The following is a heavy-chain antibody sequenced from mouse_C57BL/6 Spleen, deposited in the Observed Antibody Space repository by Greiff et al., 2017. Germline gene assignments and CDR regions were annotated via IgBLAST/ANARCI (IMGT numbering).Heavy chain of an antibody. CDR2: IDPETGGT. J-gene: IGHJ1*03. CDR3: TRRLLRGWYFDV. D-gene: IGHD1-1*01. V-gene: IGHV1-15*01. CDR1: GYTFTDYE. Sequence: VKLMESGAELVRPGASVTLSCKASGYTFTDYEMHWVKQTPVHGLEWIGAIDPETGGTAYNQKFKGKAILTADKSSSTAYMELRSLTSEDSAVYYCTRRLLRGWYFDVWGTGTTVTVSS.